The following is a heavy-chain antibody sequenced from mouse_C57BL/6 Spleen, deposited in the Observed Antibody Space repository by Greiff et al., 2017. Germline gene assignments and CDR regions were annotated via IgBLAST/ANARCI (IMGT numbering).Heavy chain of an antibody. V-gene: IGHV1-42*01. CDR1: GYSFTGYY. D-gene: IGHD2-4*01. CDR3: ARSGDYDWYFDV. CDR2: INPSTGGT. J-gene: IGHJ1*03. Sequence: EVQLKESGPELVKPGASVKISCKASGYSFTGYYMNWVKQSPEKSLEWIGEINPSTGGTTYNQKFKAKATLTVDKSSSTAYMQLKSLTSEDSAVYYCARSGDYDWYFDVWGTGTTVTVSS.